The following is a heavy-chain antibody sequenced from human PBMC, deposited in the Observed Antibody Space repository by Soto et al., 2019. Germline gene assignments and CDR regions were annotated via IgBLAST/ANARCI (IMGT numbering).Heavy chain of an antibody. CDR1: GGSISSGGYY. CDR2: IYSSGST. D-gene: IGHD3-10*01. CDR3: ARDRGTEGMDV. Sequence: QVQLQESGPGLVKPSQTLSLTCTVSGGSISSGGYYWSWIRQHPGKCLEWIGYIYSSGSTYYNPCLKGRGTISVDTPKSQFSLELRSVTAADTAVYYCARDRGTEGMDVWGQGTTVTVSS. J-gene: IGHJ6*02. V-gene: IGHV4-31*03.